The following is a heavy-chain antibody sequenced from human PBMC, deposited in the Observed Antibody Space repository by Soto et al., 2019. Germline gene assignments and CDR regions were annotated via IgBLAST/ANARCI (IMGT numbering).Heavy chain of an antibody. D-gene: IGHD2-15*01. CDR3: ARADVGVVAAHSYAFDI. J-gene: IGHJ3*02. V-gene: IGHV4-31*03. CDR1: GGSISSGGYY. CDR2: IYYSGST. Sequence: QVQLQESGPGLVKPSQTLSLTCTVSGGSISSGGYYWSWIRQHPGKGLEWIGYIYYSGSTYYNPSIKGRVTISEDTSKNQFSLKLSSVTAADTAVYYCARADVGVVAAHSYAFDIWGQGTMVTVSS.